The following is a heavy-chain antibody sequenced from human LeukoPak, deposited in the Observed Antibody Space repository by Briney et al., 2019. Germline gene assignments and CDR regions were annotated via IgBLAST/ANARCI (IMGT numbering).Heavy chain of an antibody. Sequence: GGSLRLSCEASGVTFSTNSMNWVRQAPGKGLEWVSYISSSGSTKYYADSVKGRFTISRDNAKNSVYLQMNSLRAEDTAVYYCARGQDYYYYYMDVWGKGTTVIVSS. CDR3: ARGQDYYYYYMDV. V-gene: IGHV3-48*01. CDR1: GVTFSTNS. J-gene: IGHJ6*03. CDR2: ISSSGSTK.